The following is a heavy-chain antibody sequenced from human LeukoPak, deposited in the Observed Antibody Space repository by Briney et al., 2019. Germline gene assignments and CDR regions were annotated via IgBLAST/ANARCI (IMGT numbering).Heavy chain of an antibody. J-gene: IGHJ5*02. CDR3: ATAPGTLNWFDP. V-gene: IGHV1-24*01. Sequence: ASVKVSCKVSGYTLTELSMHWVRQAPGKGLEWMGGFDPEDGETIYAQKFQGRVTMTEDTSTDTAYMELSSLRSEDTAVYYCATAPGTLNWFDPWGQGTLVTVSS. D-gene: IGHD3-10*01. CDR1: GYTLTELS. CDR2: FDPEDGET.